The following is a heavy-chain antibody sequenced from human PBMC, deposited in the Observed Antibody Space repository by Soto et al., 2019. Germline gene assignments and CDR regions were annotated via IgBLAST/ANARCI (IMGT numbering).Heavy chain of an antibody. V-gene: IGHV3-30*18. Sequence: GGSLRLSCAASGFTFSSYGMHWVRQAPGKGLEWVAVILYDGSKKYYADSVKGRFTISRDNSKNTLYLQMSSLRAEDTALYYCVKDGSSAWPCFDDMHVSGQGPRLTV. CDR3: VKDGSSAWPCFDDMHV. D-gene: IGHD6-19*01. CDR1: GFTFSSYG. CDR2: ILYDGSKK. J-gene: IGHJ6*02.